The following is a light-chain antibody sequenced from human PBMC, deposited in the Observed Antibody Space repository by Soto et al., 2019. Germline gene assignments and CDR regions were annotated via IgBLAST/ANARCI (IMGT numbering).Light chain of an antibody. CDR1: NIGTTT. CDR2: YDS. J-gene: IGLJ3*02. CDR3: QVWDSSSAIGV. V-gene: IGLV3-21*04. Sequence: SYELTQPPSVSVAPGKTATITCGGDNIGTTTMHWYQQKPGQAPMLVIYYDSDRPSGIPERFSGSNSGNTATLTISRVEAGDEADYYCQVWDSSSAIGVFGGGTKLTVL.